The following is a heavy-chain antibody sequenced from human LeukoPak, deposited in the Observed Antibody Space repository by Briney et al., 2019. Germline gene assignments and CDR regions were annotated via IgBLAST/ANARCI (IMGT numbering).Heavy chain of an antibody. V-gene: IGHV3-30*03. J-gene: IGHJ6*03. D-gene: IGHD3-3*01. CDR3: ARDYYDFWSGLIGHYYYYYMDV. CDR2: ISYDGSNK. Sequence: GGSLRLSCAASGFTFSSYGMHWVRQAPGKGLEWVAVISYDGSNKYYADSVKGRFTISRDNSKNTLYLQMNSLRAEDTAVYYCARDYYDFWSGLIGHYYYYYMDVWGNGTTVTVSS. CDR1: GFTFSSYG.